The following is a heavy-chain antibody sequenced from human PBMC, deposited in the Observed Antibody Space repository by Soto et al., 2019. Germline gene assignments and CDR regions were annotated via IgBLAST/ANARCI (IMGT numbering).Heavy chain of an antibody. V-gene: IGHV3-23*01. D-gene: IGHD5-18*01. CDR2: ISGSGGST. CDR3: ARGPFDGYSYGLGYPDY. Sequence: GGSLRLSCADSGFAFSGYAMSWVSQAPGKGLEWVSAISGSGGSTYYADSVKGRFTISRDNSKNTLYLQMNSLRAEDTAVYYCARGPFDGYSYGLGYPDYWGQGTLVTVSS. CDR1: GFAFSGYA. J-gene: IGHJ4*02.